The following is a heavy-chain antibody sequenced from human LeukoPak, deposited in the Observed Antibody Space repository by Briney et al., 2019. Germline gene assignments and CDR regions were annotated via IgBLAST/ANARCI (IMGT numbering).Heavy chain of an antibody. D-gene: IGHD6-6*01. V-gene: IGHV3-48*04. J-gene: IGHJ4*02. CDR2: ISSRGTTT. Sequence: GGSLRLSCVVSGFTFSSCSMNWVRQAPGKGLEWVSYISSRGTTTYYADSVKGRFTISRDDAKNSLYLHMNSLRVEDTAVYYCARLYSSSSGLRASDYWGQGTLVTVSS. CDR1: GFTFSSCS. CDR3: ARLYSSSSGLRASDY.